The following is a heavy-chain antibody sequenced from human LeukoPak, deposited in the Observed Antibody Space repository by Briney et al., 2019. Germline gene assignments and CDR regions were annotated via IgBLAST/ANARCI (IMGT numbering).Heavy chain of an antibody. J-gene: IGHJ4*02. CDR3: ARTMYYDILTGYYPFDY. D-gene: IGHD3-9*01. CDR1: GFTFDDYA. CDR2: ISWNSGSI. V-gene: IGHV3-9*01. Sequence: GGSLRLSCAASGFTFDDYAMHWVRQAPGKGLEWVSGISWNSGSIGYADSVKGRFTISRDNSKNTLYLQMNSLRAEDTAVYYCARTMYYDILTGYYPFDYWGQGTLVTVSS.